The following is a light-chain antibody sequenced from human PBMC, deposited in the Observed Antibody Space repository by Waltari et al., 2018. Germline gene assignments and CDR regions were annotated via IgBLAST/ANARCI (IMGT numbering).Light chain of an antibody. J-gene: IGLJ2*01. V-gene: IGLV1-44*01. Sequence: QSMLTQPPSASGSPGQRVSISCSAGRSNLGSNALTSYKQLPGTAPKLLMYSHVLRPSGVPDRFSGSRSGTSGSLAISGLQSEDEADYYCAAWDDSLKVVLFGGGTKLTIL. CDR3: AAWDDSLKVVL. CDR1: RSNLGSNA. CDR2: SHV.